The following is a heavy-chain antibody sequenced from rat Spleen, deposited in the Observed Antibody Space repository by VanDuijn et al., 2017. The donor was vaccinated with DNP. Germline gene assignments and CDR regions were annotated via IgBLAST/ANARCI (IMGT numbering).Heavy chain of an antibody. CDR1: GFTFSKYD. Sequence: EVQLVESGGGLVQPGRSLKLSCAASGFTFSKYDMAWVRQAPTKGLEWVASISTGDDDTYYRDSVKGGITISRDNAKNTQYLQMDSLRSEDTATYYCATGYLEYWGQGVMVTVSS. J-gene: IGHJ2*01. CDR3: ATGYLEY. V-gene: IGHV5S13*01. CDR2: ISTGDDDT.